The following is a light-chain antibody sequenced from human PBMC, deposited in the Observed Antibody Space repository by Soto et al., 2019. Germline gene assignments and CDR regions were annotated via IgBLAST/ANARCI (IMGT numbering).Light chain of an antibody. CDR1: STDVGGYND. Sequence: QSALTQPASVSGTPGQSITISCTGTSTDVGGYNDVSWYQQHPGKSPKLMIYDVSNRPSVVSDRFSGSKSGNTASLTISGLQAEDEADYDCSSYTGSSALGVFGGGTKITVL. J-gene: IGLJ2*01. CDR2: DVS. V-gene: IGLV2-14*01. CDR3: SSYTGSSALGV.